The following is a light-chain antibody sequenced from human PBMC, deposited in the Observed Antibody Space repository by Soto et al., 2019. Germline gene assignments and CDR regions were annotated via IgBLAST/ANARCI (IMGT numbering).Light chain of an antibody. V-gene: IGLV2-8*01. J-gene: IGLJ1*01. CDR2: EVT. Sequence: QSALTQPPSASGSPGQSVTISCIGTSSDVGRYNYVSWYQHHPGKAPKLIIYEVTKRPSGVPDRFSGSKSGNTASLIVSGLQADDEADYYCNSYVGSNNYVFGTGTKVTVL. CDR3: NSYVGSNNYV. CDR1: SSDVGRYNY.